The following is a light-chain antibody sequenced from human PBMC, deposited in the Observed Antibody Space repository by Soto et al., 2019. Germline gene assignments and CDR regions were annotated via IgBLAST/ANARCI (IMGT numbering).Light chain of an antibody. CDR1: NSNIGNNY. CDR3: GTWDSSLSAGV. Sequence: QSLLTQPPSVPTAPAQNVTISCSGSNSNIGNNYVSWYQQLPGTAPKLLIYENNKRPSGIPDRFSGSKSGTSATLGITGLQTGDEADYYCGTWDSSLSAGVFGTGTKVTVL. CDR2: ENN. V-gene: IGLV1-51*02. J-gene: IGLJ1*01.